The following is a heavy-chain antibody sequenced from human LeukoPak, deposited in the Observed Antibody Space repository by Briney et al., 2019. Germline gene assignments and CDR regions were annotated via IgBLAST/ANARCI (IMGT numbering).Heavy chain of an antibody. J-gene: IGHJ4*02. CDR1: GYTFTSYY. V-gene: IGHV1-46*01. CDR3: AVLGHIVVVTAITTPPFDY. CDR2: INPSGGST. Sequence: ASVKVSCKASGYTFTSYYMHWVRQAPGQGLEWMGIINPSGGSTSYAQKFQGRVTMTRDMSTSTVYMELSSLRSEDTAVYYCAVLGHIVVVTAITTPPFDYWGQGTLVTVSS. D-gene: IGHD2-21*02.